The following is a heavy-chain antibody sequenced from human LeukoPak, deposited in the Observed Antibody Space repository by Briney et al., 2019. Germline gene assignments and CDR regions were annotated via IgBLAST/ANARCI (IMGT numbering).Heavy chain of an antibody. Sequence: PGGSLRLSCAASGFTFSSYGMHWVRQAPGKGLEWVAVISHDGSNKYYADSVKGRFTISRDNSKNTLYLQKNSLRAEDTAVYYCAKALSSGFDYWGQGTLVTVSS. CDR2: ISHDGSNK. V-gene: IGHV3-30*18. CDR1: GFTFSSYG. CDR3: AKALSSGFDY. D-gene: IGHD6-19*01. J-gene: IGHJ4*02.